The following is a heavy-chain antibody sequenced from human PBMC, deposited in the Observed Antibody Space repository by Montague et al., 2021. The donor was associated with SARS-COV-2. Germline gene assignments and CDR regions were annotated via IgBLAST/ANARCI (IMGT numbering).Heavy chain of an antibody. CDR2: ISHDESNH. V-gene: IGHV3-30*04. CDR1: RLPFNGYA. Sequence: SLRLSCAASRLPFNGYAMHWVRQAPGKGLEWLTFISHDESNHRYADSVKGRFTIARDNSKNTLYLQMDSLSPEDTAVYYCAREGYRSGSFYIDYWGQGTLVTVSS. D-gene: IGHD1-26*01. J-gene: IGHJ4*01. CDR3: AREGYRSGSFYIDY.